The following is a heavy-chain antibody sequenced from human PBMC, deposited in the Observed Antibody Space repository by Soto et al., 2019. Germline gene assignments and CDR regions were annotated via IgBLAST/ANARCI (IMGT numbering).Heavy chain of an antibody. J-gene: IGHJ6*03. D-gene: IGHD3-3*01. CDR2: IYYSGST. Sequence: PSETLSLTCTVSGGSISSYYWSWIRQPPGKGLEWIGYIYYSGSTNYNPSLKSRVTISVDTSKNQFSLKLSSVTAADTAVYYCASSDFLSAYMDVWGKGTTATVSS. V-gene: IGHV4-59*01. CDR1: GGSISSYY. CDR3: ASSDFLSAYMDV.